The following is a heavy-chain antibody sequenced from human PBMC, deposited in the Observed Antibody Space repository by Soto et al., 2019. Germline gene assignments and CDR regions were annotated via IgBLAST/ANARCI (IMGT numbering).Heavy chain of an antibody. J-gene: IGHJ6*02. Sequence: SVKVSCKASGGTFSSYAISWVRQAPGQGLEWMGGIIPIFGTANYAQKFQGRVTITADESTSTAYMELSSLRSEDTAVYYCAGLRLETTQPEDYYYYGMDVWGQGTTVTVSS. V-gene: IGHV1-69*13. D-gene: IGHD1-1*01. CDR1: GGTFSSYA. CDR2: IIPIFGTA. CDR3: AGLRLETTQPEDYYYYGMDV.